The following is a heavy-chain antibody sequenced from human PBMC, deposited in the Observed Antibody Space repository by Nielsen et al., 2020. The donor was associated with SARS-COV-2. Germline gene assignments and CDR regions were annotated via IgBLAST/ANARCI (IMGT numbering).Heavy chain of an antibody. CDR3: ARGDYYYYGMDV. V-gene: IGHV4-39*01. J-gene: IGHJ6*02. Sequence: SETLSLTCTVSGGSISSSSYYWGWIRQPPGKGLEWIGSIYYSGSTYYNPSLKSRVTISVDTSKNQFSLKLSSVTAADTAVYYCARGDYYYYGMDVWGQGTTVTVSS. CDR2: IYYSGST. CDR1: GGSISSSSYY.